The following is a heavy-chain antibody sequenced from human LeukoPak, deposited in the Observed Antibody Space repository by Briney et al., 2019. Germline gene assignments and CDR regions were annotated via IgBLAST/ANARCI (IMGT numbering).Heavy chain of an antibody. D-gene: IGHD3-22*01. CDR2: INAGNDNT. Sequence: APVKVSCKASGYTFTSYTMHWVRQAPGQRLEWMGWINAGNDNTKYSQNFQDRVTITRDTSASTAYMELSSLRSEDTAVYYCARGGVPGFYYDSSGSYYHYFDFWGQGTLVTVSS. V-gene: IGHV1-3*01. J-gene: IGHJ4*02. CDR1: GYTFTSYT. CDR3: ARGGVPGFYYDSSGSYYHYFDF.